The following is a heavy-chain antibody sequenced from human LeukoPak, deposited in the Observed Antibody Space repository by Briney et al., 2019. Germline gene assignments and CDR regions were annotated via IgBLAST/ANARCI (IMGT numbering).Heavy chain of an antibody. D-gene: IGHD6-19*01. Sequence: SETLSLTCTVSGGSISSYYWSWIWQPPGKGLEWIGYIYYSGSTNYNPSLKSRVFMSVDTSTNQFSLWLSSVTAADTAVYYCASTPKPDSSGWNNWFDPWGQGTLVTVSS. J-gene: IGHJ5*02. CDR3: ASTPKPDSSGWNNWFDP. CDR2: IYYSGST. CDR1: GGSISSYY. V-gene: IGHV4-59*08.